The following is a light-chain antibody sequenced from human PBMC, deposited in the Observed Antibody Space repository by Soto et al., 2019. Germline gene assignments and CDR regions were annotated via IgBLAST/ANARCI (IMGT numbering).Light chain of an antibody. CDR2: LCS. CDR3: MQALQTPPA. CDR1: QSLLHSNGYNY. Sequence: DIVMTQSPLYLPVTPGEPASISCRSSQSLLHSNGYNYLDWYLQKPGQSPQLLIYLCSNRASGVPDRFSGSGSGTDFTLKISRGEAEDVGVYYCMQALQTPPAFGQGTKLEIK. J-gene: IGKJ2*01. V-gene: IGKV2-28*01.